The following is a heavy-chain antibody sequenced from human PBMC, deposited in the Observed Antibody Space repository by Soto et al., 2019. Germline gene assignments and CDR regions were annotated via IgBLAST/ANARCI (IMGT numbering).Heavy chain of an antibody. CDR3: ARDPRRPYNWFDP. CDR1: GGTFSSYA. CDR2: IIPIFGTA. J-gene: IGHJ5*02. Sequence: GASVKVSCKASGGTFSSYAISWVLQAPGQGLEWMGGIIPIFGTANYAQKFQGRVTITADKSTSTAYMELSSLRSEDTAVYYCARDPRRPYNWFDPWGQGTLVTVSS. V-gene: IGHV1-69*06.